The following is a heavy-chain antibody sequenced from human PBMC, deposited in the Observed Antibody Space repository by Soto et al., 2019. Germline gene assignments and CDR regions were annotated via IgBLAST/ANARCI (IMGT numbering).Heavy chain of an antibody. D-gene: IGHD1-20*01. CDR1: GYPFGDYA. CDR2: IGPTEAHAP. Sequence: GGSLRLSCVASGYPFGDYAMRWVRQAPGKGLEWVSAIGPTEAHAPAYAASVKGRFTISRDNSRNILYLQMTNLRAEDTGVYYCAKDAIRYNGRDDAFDLWGQGTMVTVSS. CDR3: AKDAIRYNGRDDAFDL. V-gene: IGHV3-23*01. J-gene: IGHJ3*01.